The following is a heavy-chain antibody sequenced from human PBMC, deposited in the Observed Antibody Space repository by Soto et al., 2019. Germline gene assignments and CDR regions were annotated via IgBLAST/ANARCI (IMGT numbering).Heavy chain of an antibody. J-gene: IGHJ4*02. D-gene: IGHD2-21*01. CDR3: AKGRPGVAAAPDY. V-gene: IGHV3-23*01. CDR2: ASGSGSGT. Sequence: GGSLRLSCAASGFTFSDFAMAWVRQAPGKGLEWVSSASGSGSGTYYADSVKGRFTISRDNSKNTLFLHMTNLRAGDTALYFCAKGRPGVAAAPDYWGQGTLVTVSS. CDR1: GFTFSDFA.